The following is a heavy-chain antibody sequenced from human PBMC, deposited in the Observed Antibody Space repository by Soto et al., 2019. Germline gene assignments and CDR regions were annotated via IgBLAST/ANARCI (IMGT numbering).Heavy chain of an antibody. D-gene: IGHD5-18*01. Sequence: PGGSLRLSCAASGFTFSSSAMHWVRQAPGKGLEWVSGISGSGYNTYYADSMKGRFTISRDNSKNTLYLQVNSLRVDDAAVYYRAEASSRGYNSAAYWGQGTLVTVSS. J-gene: IGHJ4*02. CDR1: GFTFSSSA. CDR2: ISGSGYNT. CDR3: AEASSRGYNSAAY. V-gene: IGHV3-23*01.